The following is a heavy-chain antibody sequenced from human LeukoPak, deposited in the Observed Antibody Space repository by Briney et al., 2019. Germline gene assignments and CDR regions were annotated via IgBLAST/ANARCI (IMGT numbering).Heavy chain of an antibody. V-gene: IGHV3-53*01. CDR3: AREVTTMLRGDTNWFDP. Sequence: GGSLRLPCAASGFTVSSNYMSWVRQAPGKGLEWVSVIYIGGTTYYADSVKGRFTISRDNSKNMVFLQMNSLRAEDTAVYFCAREVTTMLRGDTNWFDPWGQGTLVTVSS. CDR2: IYIGGTT. D-gene: IGHD3-10*01. CDR1: GFTVSSNY. J-gene: IGHJ5*02.